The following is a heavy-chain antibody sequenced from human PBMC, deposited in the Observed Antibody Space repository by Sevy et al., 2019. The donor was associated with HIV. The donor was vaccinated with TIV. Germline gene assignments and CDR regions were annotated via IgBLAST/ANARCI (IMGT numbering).Heavy chain of an antibody. CDR1: GGSVSSGSYY. J-gene: IGHJ4*01. V-gene: IGHV4-61*01. D-gene: IGHD3-22*01. CDR2: IYYSGST. Sequence: SETLSLTCTVSGGSVSSGSYYWSWIRQPPGKGLEWIGYIYYSGSTNYNPSLKSRVTISVDTSKNQFSLKLSSVTAADTAVYYCARTYYYDSSGYYYLAYWGQEPWSPSPQ. CDR3: ARTYYYDSSGYYYLAY.